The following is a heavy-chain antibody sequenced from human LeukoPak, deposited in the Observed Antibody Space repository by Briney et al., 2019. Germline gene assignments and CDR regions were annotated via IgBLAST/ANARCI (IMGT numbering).Heavy chain of an antibody. Sequence: SETLSLTCTVSGGSISSSSYYWGWIRQPPGKGLEWIGSIYYSGSTTYNPSLKSRVTISVDTSKNQFSLKLSSVTAADTAVYYCASSGWYRGYWGQGTLVTVSS. CDR1: GGSISSSSYY. V-gene: IGHV4-39*07. CDR2: IYYSGST. D-gene: IGHD6-19*01. CDR3: ASSGWYRGY. J-gene: IGHJ4*02.